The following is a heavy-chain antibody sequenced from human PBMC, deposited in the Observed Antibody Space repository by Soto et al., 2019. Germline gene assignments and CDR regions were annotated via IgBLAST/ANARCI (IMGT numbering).Heavy chain of an antibody. Sequence: QVQLVESGGGVVQPGRSLRLSCAASGFTFSSYAMHWVRQAPGKGLEWVAVISYDGSNKYYSDSVKGRFTISRDNTKNTLYLQMNSLRAEDTAVYYCARDLSISRKGGLCEASGGMDVWGQGTTVTVSS. CDR2: ISYDGSNK. J-gene: IGHJ6*02. CDR1: GFTFSSYA. CDR3: ARDLSISRKGGLCEASGGMDV. V-gene: IGHV3-30-3*01. D-gene: IGHD3-3*02.